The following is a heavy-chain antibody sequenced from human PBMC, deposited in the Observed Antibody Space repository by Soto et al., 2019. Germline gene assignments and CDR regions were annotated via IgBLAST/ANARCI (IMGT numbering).Heavy chain of an antibody. V-gene: IGHV3-33*01. CDR1: GFTFRSFG. Sequence: GGSLRLSCAAFGFTFRSFGMHCVRQAPGKGLEWVAVIWYDGSNKYYADSVKGRFTISRDNSKNTLYLQMNSLRAEDTAVYYCARDNRPLNYYDSSGYFGYWGQGTLVTVSS. CDR3: ARDNRPLNYYDSSGYFGY. D-gene: IGHD3-22*01. J-gene: IGHJ4*02. CDR2: IWYDGSNK.